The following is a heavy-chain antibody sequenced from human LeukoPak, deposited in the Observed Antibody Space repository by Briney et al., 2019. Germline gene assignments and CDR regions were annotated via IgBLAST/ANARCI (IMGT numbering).Heavy chain of an antibody. CDR2: MNPNSGNT. Sequence: ASVKVSCKASGYTFTSYDINWVRQATGQGLEWMGWMNPNSGNTGYAQKFQGRVTITRNTSISTAYMELSSLRSGDTAVYYCARVEFRYGAFGFDIWGQGTMVTVSS. J-gene: IGHJ3*02. D-gene: IGHD3-9*01. V-gene: IGHV1-8*03. CDR3: ARVEFRYGAFGFDI. CDR1: GYTFTSYD.